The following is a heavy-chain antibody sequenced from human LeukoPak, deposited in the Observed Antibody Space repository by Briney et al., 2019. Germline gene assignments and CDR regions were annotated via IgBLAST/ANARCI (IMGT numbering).Heavy chain of an antibody. CDR3: ARDPAYNYGMDV. J-gene: IGHJ6*02. CDR2: TYCRSKWYH. D-gene: IGHD2-2*01. V-gene: IGHV6-1*01. Sequence: SQTLSLTCAISADSVSSLSSAWNWIRQSPSRGLEWLGRTYCRSKWYHDYTISVRSRISVNPDTSKNQFSLQLSSVTPEDTSLYYCARDPAYNYGMDVWGQGTTVTVSS. CDR1: ADSVSSLSSA.